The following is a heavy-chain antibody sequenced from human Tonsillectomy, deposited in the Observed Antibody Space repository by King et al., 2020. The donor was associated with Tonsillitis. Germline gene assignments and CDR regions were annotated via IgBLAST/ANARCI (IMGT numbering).Heavy chain of an antibody. Sequence: VQLVESGGGLVQLGGSLRLSCAASGFTFSTYWMSWVRQAPGKGLEWVTNINQDGSEKYYVDSVKGRFTISRDNAKNSLYLQMNSLRAEDTAIYYCARDSSGWHPLDYWGQGTLVTVSS. D-gene: IGHD6-19*01. CDR1: GFTFSTYW. CDR2: INQDGSEK. J-gene: IGHJ4*02. V-gene: IGHV3-7*03. CDR3: ARDSSGWHPLDY.